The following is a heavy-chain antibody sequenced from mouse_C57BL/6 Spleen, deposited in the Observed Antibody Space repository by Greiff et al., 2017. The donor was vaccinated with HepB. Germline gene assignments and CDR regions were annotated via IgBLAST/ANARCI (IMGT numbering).Heavy chain of an antibody. CDR1: GYTFTSYV. J-gene: IGHJ4*01. D-gene: IGHD2-4*01. V-gene: IGHV1-14*01. CDR2: IYPYNDGT. Sequence: VQLQQSGPELVKPGASVKMSCKASGYTFTSYVMHWVKQKPGQGLEWIGYIYPYNDGTKYNEKFKGKATLTSDKSSSTAYMELSSLTSEDSAVYYCARYGDYDGREYYYAMDYWGQGTSVTVSS. CDR3: ARYGDYDGREYYYAMDY.